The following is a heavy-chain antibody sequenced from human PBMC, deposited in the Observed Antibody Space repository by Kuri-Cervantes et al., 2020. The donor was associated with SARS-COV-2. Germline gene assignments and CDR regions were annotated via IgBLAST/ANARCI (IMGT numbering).Heavy chain of an antibody. CDR1: GDSVSSKIAA. Sequence: SQTLSLTCAISGDSVSSKIAAWNWIRQSPSRGLEWLGRTYYRSKWYEDYAVSVKSRISINPDTSKNQFSLHLNSVTPEDTAVYYCARGTNWPPDGWFDPWGQGTLVTVSS. CDR3: ARGTNWPPDGWFDP. V-gene: IGHV6-1*01. J-gene: IGHJ5*02. CDR2: TYYRSKWYE. D-gene: IGHD7-27*01.